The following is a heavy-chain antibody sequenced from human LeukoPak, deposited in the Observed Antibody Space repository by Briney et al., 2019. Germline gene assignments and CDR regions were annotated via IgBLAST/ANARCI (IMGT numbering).Heavy chain of an antibody. CDR3: AAGIGNP. J-gene: IGHJ5*02. Sequence: SETLSLTCAVYGGPFSGYYWSWIRQPPGKGLEWIGEINHSGSTNYNPSLKSRVTISVDTSKNQFSLKLSSVTAADTAVYYCAAGIGNPWGQGTLVTVSS. CDR2: INHSGST. D-gene: IGHD6-13*01. V-gene: IGHV4-34*01. CDR1: GGPFSGYY.